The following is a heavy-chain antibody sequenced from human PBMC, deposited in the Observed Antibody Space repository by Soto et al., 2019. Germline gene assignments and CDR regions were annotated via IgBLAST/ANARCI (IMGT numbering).Heavy chain of an antibody. CDR1: TESFSPYF. CDR3: ARGGGSSDNYFEP. V-gene: IGHV4-34*01. D-gene: IGHD3-16*01. Sequence: SETLSLTCAVYTESFSPYFWTLIRQSPGKGLEWIGEINHSGLTNYNPSLKSRATISVDTSKDQISLKLRSVTAADTAVYYCARGGGSSDNYFEPWGEGSPVTVSP. J-gene: IGHJ5*02. CDR2: INHSGLT.